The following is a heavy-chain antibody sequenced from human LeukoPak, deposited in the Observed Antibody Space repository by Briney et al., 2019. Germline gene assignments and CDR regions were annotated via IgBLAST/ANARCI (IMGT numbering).Heavy chain of an antibody. CDR1: GYTFTGYY. CDR2: INPNSGGT. CDR3: ARSAPTLTYDILTAYLGY. J-gene: IGHJ4*02. D-gene: IGHD3-9*01. Sequence: ASVKVSCKASGYTFTGYYIHWVRQAPGQGLEWMGWINPNSGGTNYAQKFQGRVTMTRDTSISTAYMELSRLRSDDTAAYYCARSAPTLTYDILTAYLGYWGQGTLVTVSS. V-gene: IGHV1-2*02.